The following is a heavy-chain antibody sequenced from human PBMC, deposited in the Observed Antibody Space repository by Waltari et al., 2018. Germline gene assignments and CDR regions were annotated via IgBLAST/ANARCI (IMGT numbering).Heavy chain of an antibody. CDR1: GGSFSGYF. J-gene: IGHJ6*02. CDR3: ARLSRRSGTPVFGGRNYYGMDV. Sequence: QVQLQQWGAGLLKPSETLSLTCAVHGGSFSGYFWSGIRQTPGEGLEWIGEISHSGSTNYNPSLQSRVTVSKDTSKNQFSLELTSVTAADTAVYFCARLSRRSGTPVFGGRNYYGMDVWGQGTTVTVSS. D-gene: IGHD1-1*01. V-gene: IGHV4-34*01. CDR2: ISHSGST.